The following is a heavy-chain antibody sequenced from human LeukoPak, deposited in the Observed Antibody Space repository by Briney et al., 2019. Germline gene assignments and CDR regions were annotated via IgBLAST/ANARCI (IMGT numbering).Heavy chain of an antibody. CDR2: INPNSGGT. V-gene: IGHV1-2*02. Sequence: ASVKVSCKASGYTFTGYYMHWVRQAPGQGLEWMGWINPNSGGTNYAQKFQGRVTMTRDTSISTAYIELSRLRSDDTAVYYCARDPRTTVTTPDAFDIWGQGTMVTVSS. CDR3: ARDPRTTVTTPDAFDI. CDR1: GYTFTGYY. J-gene: IGHJ3*02. D-gene: IGHD4-11*01.